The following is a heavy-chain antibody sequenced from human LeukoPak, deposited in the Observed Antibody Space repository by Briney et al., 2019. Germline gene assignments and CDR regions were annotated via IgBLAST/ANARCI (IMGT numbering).Heavy chain of an antibody. D-gene: IGHD6-6*01. J-gene: IGHJ4*02. CDR1: GGSISSGDYY. Sequence: SQTLSLTCTVSGGSISSGDYYWSWIRQPPGKGLEWIGYIYYSGSTNYNPSLKSRVTISVDTSKNQFSLKLSSVTAADTAVYYCARARSIAARHFDYWGQGTLVTVSS. CDR2: IYYSGST. V-gene: IGHV4-30-4*01. CDR3: ARARSIAARHFDY.